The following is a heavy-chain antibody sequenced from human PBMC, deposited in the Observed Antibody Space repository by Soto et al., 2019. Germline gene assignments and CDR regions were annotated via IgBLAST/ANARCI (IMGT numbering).Heavy chain of an antibody. D-gene: IGHD6-19*01. V-gene: IGHV3-33*01. CDR1: GFTFSSYG. J-gene: IGHJ4*02. Sequence: QVQLVESGGGVVQPGRSLRLSCAASGFTFSSYGMHWVRQAPGKGLEWVAVIWYDGSNKYYAASVKGRFTISRDHSKKPVFLEMNSLRAGDTAVYFCAREFAGYSSGRYQRGGFDYWGQGTLVTVSS. CDR2: IWYDGSNK. CDR3: AREFAGYSSGRYQRGGFDY.